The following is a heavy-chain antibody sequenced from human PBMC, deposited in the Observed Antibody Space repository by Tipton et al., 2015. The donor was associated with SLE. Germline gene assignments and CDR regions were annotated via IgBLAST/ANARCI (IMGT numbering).Heavy chain of an antibody. D-gene: IGHD3-22*01. CDR1: GGSISSYY. Sequence: LRLSCTVSGGSISSYYWSWIRQPPGKGLEWIGYIYYSGSTNYNPSLKSRVTISVDTSKNQFSLKLSSVTAADTAVYYCARVISSYYYDSSGYFPDAFDIWGQGTMVPVSS. J-gene: IGHJ3*02. CDR3: ARVISSYYYDSSGYFPDAFDI. V-gene: IGHV4-59*01. CDR2: IYYSGST.